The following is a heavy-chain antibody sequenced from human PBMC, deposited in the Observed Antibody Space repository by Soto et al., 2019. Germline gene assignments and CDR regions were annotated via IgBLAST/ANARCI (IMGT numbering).Heavy chain of an antibody. CDR1: GGTFSSYT. V-gene: IGHV1-69*02. D-gene: IGHD3-22*01. Sequence: ASVKVSCKASGGTFSSYTISWVRQAPGQGLEWMGRIIPILGIANYAQSFQGRLTITADTSTSTAFMELSSLRSEDTAVYYCARVGYFYNSSGYYYLDFWGQGTLVTVSS. CDR2: IIPILGIA. J-gene: IGHJ4*02. CDR3: ARVGYFYNSSGYYYLDF.